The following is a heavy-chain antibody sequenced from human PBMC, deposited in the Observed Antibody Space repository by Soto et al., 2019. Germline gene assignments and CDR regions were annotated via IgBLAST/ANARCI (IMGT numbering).Heavy chain of an antibody. CDR3: ARESATVTTHWYFDL. V-gene: IGHV3-53*01. Sequence: GGSLRLSCAASGFTVSSNYMSWVRQAPGKGLEWVSVIYSGGSAYYADSVKGRFTISRDNSKNTLYLQMNSLRAEDTAVYYCARESATVTTHWYFDLWGRGTLVTVSS. CDR1: GFTVSSNY. J-gene: IGHJ2*01. CDR2: IYSGGSA. D-gene: IGHD4-17*01.